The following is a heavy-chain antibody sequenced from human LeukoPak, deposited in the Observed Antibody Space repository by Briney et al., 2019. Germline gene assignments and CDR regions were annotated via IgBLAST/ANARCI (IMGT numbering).Heavy chain of an antibody. V-gene: IGHV3-21*01. CDR3: ARAGNYYGRHTNWFDP. CDR2: ISSGSSYI. J-gene: IGHJ5*02. D-gene: IGHD3-10*01. Sequence: GGSLRLSCAASGFIFSSYSMNWVRQAPGKGLEWVSSISSGSSYIYYADSVKGRFTISRDNAKNSLYLQMNSLRAEDTAVYYCARAGNYYGRHTNWFDPWGQGTLVTVSS. CDR1: GFIFSSYS.